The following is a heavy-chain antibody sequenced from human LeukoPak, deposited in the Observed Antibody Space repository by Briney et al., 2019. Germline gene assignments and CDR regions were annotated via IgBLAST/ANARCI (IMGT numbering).Heavy chain of an antibody. CDR1: AFTFSSYG. J-gene: IGHJ4*02. D-gene: IGHD6-19*01. CDR2: IPYDGSDK. V-gene: IGHV3-30*03. Sequence: PGGSLRLSCAASAFTFSSYGMHWVRQAPGKGLEWVALIPYDGSDKYYADSVKGRFTISRDNSKNTLYLQMNSLRAEDTALYYCARVSDISVAAYFDYWGQGTLVTVSS. CDR3: ARVSDISVAAYFDY.